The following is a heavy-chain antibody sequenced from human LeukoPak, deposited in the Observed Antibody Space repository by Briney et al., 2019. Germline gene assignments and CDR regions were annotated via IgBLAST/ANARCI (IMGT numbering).Heavy chain of an antibody. Sequence: SETLCLTCTVSGGSISSYYWSWIRQPPGKGLEWIGYIYYSGSTNYNPSLKSRVTISVDTSKNQFSLKLSSVTAADTAVYYCAREGYCSSTSCYGVDYWGQGTLVTVSS. CDR2: IYYSGST. CDR3: AREGYCSSTSCYGVDY. D-gene: IGHD2-2*01. J-gene: IGHJ4*02. V-gene: IGHV4-59*01. CDR1: GGSISSYY.